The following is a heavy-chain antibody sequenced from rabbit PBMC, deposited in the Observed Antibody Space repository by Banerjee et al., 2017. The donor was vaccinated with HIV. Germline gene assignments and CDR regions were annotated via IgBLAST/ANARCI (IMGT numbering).Heavy chain of an antibody. Sequence: QEQLVESGGGLVQPEGSLTLTCKASGFDFSSNAMCWVRQAPGKGLEWIGCIVGGSSGFTYYASWAKGRFTISKPSSTTVTLQMTSLTAADTATYFCAREVYAGFNLWGPGTLVTVS. CDR1: GFDFSSNA. CDR2: IVGGSSGFT. J-gene: IGHJ4*01. V-gene: IGHV1S45*01. CDR3: AREVYAGFNL. D-gene: IGHD4-2*01.